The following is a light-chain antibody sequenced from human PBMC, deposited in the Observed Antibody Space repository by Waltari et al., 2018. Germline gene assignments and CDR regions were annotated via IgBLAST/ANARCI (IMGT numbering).Light chain of an antibody. V-gene: IGKV1-5*03. Sequence: DIQMTQSPSTLSASVGDRVIITCRASQSISNLLAWYQQKPGKAPNLLIYLASRLQSGVPSRFSGSGSGTDFNLTISCLQPDDFATYYCQQYNTYSGWTFGQGTKVEIK. CDR3: QQYNTYSGWT. CDR2: LAS. J-gene: IGKJ1*01. CDR1: QSISNL.